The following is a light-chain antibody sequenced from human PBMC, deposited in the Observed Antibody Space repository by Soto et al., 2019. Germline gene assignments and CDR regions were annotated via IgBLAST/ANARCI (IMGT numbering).Light chain of an antibody. CDR1: SSDVGGYNY. CDR3: SSYTSSTTPL. J-gene: IGLJ2*01. V-gene: IGLV2-14*01. CDR2: EVS. Sequence: QSALTQPASVSGSPGQSITISCTGTSSDVGGYNYVSWYQQHPGKAPKLMISEVSNRPSGVSNRFSGSKSGNTASLTISGLQAEDEADYYCSSYTSSTTPLFGGGTKLTVL.